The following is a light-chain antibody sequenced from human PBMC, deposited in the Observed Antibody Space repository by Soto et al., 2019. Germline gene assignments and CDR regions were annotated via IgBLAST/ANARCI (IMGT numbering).Light chain of an antibody. V-gene: IGKV4-1*01. CDR2: WAS. Sequence: DVVMTQSPASLAVSLGERATINCRSSQSVLFRSNNKNYLAWYQQKAGQPPKLLISWASSRESGVTDSFSGSGSGTDFTLTIRSLQAEDVAVYYCQPYYATLRPFGQGPKVEIK. J-gene: IGKJ1*01. CDR3: QPYYATLRP. CDR1: QSVLFRSNNKNY.